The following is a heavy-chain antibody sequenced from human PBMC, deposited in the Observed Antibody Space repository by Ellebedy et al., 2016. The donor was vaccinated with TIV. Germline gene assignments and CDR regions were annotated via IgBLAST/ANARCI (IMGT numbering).Heavy chain of an antibody. CDR2: IIPILGIA. CDR1: GGTFSSYA. J-gene: IGHJ2*01. V-gene: IGHV1-69*04. Sequence: ASVKVSCKASGGTFSSYAIGWVRQAPGQGLEWMGRIIPILGIANYAQKFQGRVTITADKSTSTAYMELSSLRSEDTAVYYCARVVGGKVDRNYWYFDLWGRGTLVTVSS. CDR3: ARVVGGKVDRNYWYFDL. D-gene: IGHD4-23*01.